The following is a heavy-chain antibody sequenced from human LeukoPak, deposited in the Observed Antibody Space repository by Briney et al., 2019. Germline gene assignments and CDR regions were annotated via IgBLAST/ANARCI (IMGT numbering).Heavy chain of an antibody. CDR2: IYTSGST. D-gene: IGHD3-3*01. J-gene: IGHJ5*02. CDR1: GGSISSYY. V-gene: IGHV4-4*07. Sequence: PSETLSLTCTVSGGSISSYYWSWIRQPAGKGLEWIGRIYTSGSTNYNPPLKSRVTMSVDTSKNQFSLKLSSVTAADTAVYYCARIHYDFWSAVENWFDPWGQGTLVTVSS. CDR3: ARIHYDFWSAVENWFDP.